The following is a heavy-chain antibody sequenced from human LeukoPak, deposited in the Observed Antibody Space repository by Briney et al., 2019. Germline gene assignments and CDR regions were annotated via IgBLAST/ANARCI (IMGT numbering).Heavy chain of an antibody. CDR3: ARDWWGMAIFEYYFDY. Sequence: TGGSLRLSCAASGFTFSSYSMNWVRQAPGKGLEWDSSISSSSSYIYYADSVKGRFTISRDNAKNSLYLQMNGLRAEDTAVYYCARDWWGMAIFEYYFDYWGQGTLVTVSS. CDR2: ISSSSSYI. J-gene: IGHJ4*02. CDR1: GFTFSSYS. V-gene: IGHV3-21*01. D-gene: IGHD2-8*02.